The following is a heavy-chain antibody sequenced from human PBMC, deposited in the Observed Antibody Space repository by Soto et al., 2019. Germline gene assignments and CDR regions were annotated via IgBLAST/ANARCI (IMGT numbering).Heavy chain of an antibody. Sequence: QVQLVQSGAEVKKPGASVKVSCKASGYTFTNYEISWVRQATGQGLEWMGWMNPGSGNTGHAHKFQGRVTMTRHLSISTAYMELSKLGSDDTAIYYCARMASSGSLNWFDPWGKGTLVTVSS. CDR2: MNPGSGNT. D-gene: IGHD3-10*01. J-gene: IGHJ5*02. CDR3: ARMASSGSLNWFDP. V-gene: IGHV1-8*01. CDR1: GYTFTNYE.